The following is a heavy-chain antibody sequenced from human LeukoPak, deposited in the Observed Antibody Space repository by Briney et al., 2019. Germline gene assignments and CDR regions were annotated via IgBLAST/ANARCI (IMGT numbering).Heavy chain of an antibody. CDR1: GFIFSRYW. J-gene: IGHJ4*02. CDR3: ARDAFTYYYDSSGH. Sequence: GGSLRLSCAASGFIFSRYWMSWVRQAPGKGLEWVSAISGSGGSTYYADSVKGRFTISRDNAKNSLYLQMNSLRAEDTAVYYCARDAFTYYYDSSGHWGQGTLVTVSS. D-gene: IGHD3-22*01. CDR2: ISGSGGST. V-gene: IGHV3-23*01.